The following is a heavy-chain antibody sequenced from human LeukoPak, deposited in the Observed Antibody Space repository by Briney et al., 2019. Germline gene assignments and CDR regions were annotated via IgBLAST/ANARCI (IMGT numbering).Heavy chain of an antibody. CDR2: IYYSGNT. CDR3: ARDLGSGGGFDY. Sequence: KPSETLSLTCSVSGGSISPYYWSWIRQPPGKGLEWIAYIYYSGNTNHNPSLKSRVTISVDTSKNQFSLKLSSVTAADTAAYYCARDLGSGGGFDYWGQGTLVTVSS. J-gene: IGHJ4*02. V-gene: IGHV4-59*01. D-gene: IGHD2-15*01. CDR1: GGSISPYY.